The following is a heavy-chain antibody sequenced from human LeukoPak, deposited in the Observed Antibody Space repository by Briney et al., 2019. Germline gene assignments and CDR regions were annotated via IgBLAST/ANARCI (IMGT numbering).Heavy chain of an antibody. V-gene: IGHV3-23*01. CDR1: GFTFCSHA. CDR2: IFGSGGSP. J-gene: IGHJ4*02. Sequence: GGSLRLSCAASGFTFCSHAMYWVRQAPGKGLEGVAGIFGSGGSPHYADPVKGRFTISRDNSRNTVYLQINSLRAEDTAVYYCGKTTVGYSSGQKPAWPVDYWGQGTLVTVSS. CDR3: GKTTVGYSSGQKPAWPVDY. D-gene: IGHD5-18*01.